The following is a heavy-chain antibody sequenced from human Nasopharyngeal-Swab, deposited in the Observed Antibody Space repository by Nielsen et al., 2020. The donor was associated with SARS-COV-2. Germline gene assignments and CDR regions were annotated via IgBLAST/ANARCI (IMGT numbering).Heavy chain of an antibody. D-gene: IGHD2-15*01. CDR3: ATSPNSYQSGAHFDY. V-gene: IGHV3-7*01. J-gene: IGHJ4*02. CDR1: RFNLTTYW. Sequence: GESLKISCAGSRFNLTTYWMSWVRQAPGRGLEWVANINQDGSERYHVKSLESRFTISRDNARNSLFLHMYDLGAEDTATYYCATSPNSYQSGAHFDYWGRGTMVTVSS. CDR2: INQDGSER.